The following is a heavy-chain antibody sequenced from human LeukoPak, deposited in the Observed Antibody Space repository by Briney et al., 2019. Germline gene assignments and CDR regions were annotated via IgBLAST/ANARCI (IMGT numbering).Heavy chain of an antibody. CDR1: GFTFSSYS. V-gene: IGHV3-21*01. CDR3: ARGAAAAIRGTLFDY. D-gene: IGHD2-2*02. CDR2: ISSSSSYI. J-gene: IGHJ4*02. Sequence: GSLRLSCAASGFTFSSYSMNRVRQAPGKGLEWGSSISSSSSYIYYADSVKGRFTISRDNAKNSLYLQMNSLRAEDTAVYYCARGAAAAIRGTLFDYWGQGTLVTVSS.